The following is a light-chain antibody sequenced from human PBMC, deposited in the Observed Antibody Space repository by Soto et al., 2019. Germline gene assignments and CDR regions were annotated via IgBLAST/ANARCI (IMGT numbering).Light chain of an antibody. CDR1: QSIYSS. V-gene: IGKV1-39*01. CDR3: QQSYSAPYT. CDR2: AAS. J-gene: IGKJ2*01. Sequence: DIQMTQSPSSLSASVGDRVTITCRASQSIYSSLNWYHQKPGKAPKLLIYAASNLQSGVPSRFSGSGSGTDFTLSISSLQPEDFATYYGQQSYSAPYTVGQGTKLEI.